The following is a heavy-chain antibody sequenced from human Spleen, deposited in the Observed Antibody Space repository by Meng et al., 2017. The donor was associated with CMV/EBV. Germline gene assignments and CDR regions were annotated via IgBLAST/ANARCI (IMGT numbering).Heavy chain of an antibody. CDR1: GFTFSNYG. V-gene: IGHV3-23*05. Sequence: ASGFTFSNYGMSWVRQAPGKGLEWVSLIFSSSSGTYYADSVKGRFTISRDNSKNTLYLHMNSLRAEDTAVYYCAKSVVGATRRSFDFWGQGTLVTVSS. J-gene: IGHJ4*02. CDR3: AKSVVGATRRSFDF. CDR2: IFSSSSGT. D-gene: IGHD1-26*01.